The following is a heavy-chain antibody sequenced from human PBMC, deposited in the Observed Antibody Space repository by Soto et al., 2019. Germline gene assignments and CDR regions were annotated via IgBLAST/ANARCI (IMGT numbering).Heavy chain of an antibody. CDR3: ARVEVGATKIFDY. CDR2: ISSSSYI. V-gene: IGHV3-21*01. D-gene: IGHD1-26*01. Sequence: GGSLRLSCAASGFTFSSYSMNWVRQAPGKGLEWVSSISSSSYIYYADSVKGRFTISRDNAKNSLYLQMNSLRAEDTAVYYCARVEVGATKIFDYWGQGTLVTVSS. CDR1: GFTFSSYS. J-gene: IGHJ4*02.